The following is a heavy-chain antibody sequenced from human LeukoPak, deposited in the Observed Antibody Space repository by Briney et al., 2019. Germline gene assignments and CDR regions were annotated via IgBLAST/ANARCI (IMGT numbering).Heavy chain of an antibody. CDR2: IYYSGST. CDR1: GGSISSGNYY. Sequence: RPSETLSLTCTVSGGSISSGNYYWGWIRQPPGKGLEWIGSIYYSGSTYYNPSLKSRVTISVDTSKNQFSLKLSSVTAADTAVYYCAGYQLHPEAYFDYWGQGTLVTVSS. CDR3: AGYQLHPEAYFDY. D-gene: IGHD2-2*01. V-gene: IGHV4-39*01. J-gene: IGHJ4*02.